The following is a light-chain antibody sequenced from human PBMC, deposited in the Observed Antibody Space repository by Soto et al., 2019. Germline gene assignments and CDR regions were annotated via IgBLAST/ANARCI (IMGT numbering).Light chain of an antibody. J-gene: IGKJ5*01. CDR2: AAT. V-gene: IGKV1-9*01. CDR3: QQLHSYPFT. CDR1: QGVSSS. Sequence: QLTQSPPSMSRSVGHRVTIPCRDSQGVSSSLAWYHQQPGKAPRLLIYAATTLQSGVPSRFSGSGSGTDFTLTINSLQPEDFATYYCQQLHSYPFTFGQGTRLEI.